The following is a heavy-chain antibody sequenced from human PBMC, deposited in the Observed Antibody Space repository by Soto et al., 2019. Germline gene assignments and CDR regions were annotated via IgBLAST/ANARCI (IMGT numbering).Heavy chain of an antibody. Sequence: ASVKVSCKASGYTFTSYAMHWVRQAPGQRLEWMGWINAGNGNTKYSQKFQGRVTITRDTSASTAYMELSSLRSEDTAVYYCARAGDCTNGVCPTYYYYGLNAGGQGPTATV. CDR2: INAGNGNT. CDR3: ARAGDCTNGVCPTYYYYGLNA. D-gene: IGHD2-8*01. CDR1: GYTFTSYA. V-gene: IGHV1-3*01. J-gene: IGHJ6*02.